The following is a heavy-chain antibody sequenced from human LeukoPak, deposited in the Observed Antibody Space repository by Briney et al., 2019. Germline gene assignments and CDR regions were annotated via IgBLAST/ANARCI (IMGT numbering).Heavy chain of an antibody. J-gene: IGHJ6*03. D-gene: IGHD5-18*01. Sequence: TSETLSLTCTVSGGSISSYYWNWIRQPPGKGLERIGYIYYSGSTEYNPSLKSRVTISIDTSKNQFSLKLSSVTAADTAVYYCARNVYNYGNYYYMDVWGKGTTVTVSS. CDR3: ARNVYNYGNYYYMDV. CDR2: IYYSGST. V-gene: IGHV4-59*01. CDR1: GGSISSYY.